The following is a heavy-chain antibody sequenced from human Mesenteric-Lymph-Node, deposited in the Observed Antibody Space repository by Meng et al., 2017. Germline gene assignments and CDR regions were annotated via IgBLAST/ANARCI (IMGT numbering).Heavy chain of an antibody. V-gene: IGHV4-30-4*01. CDR3: ARDLGVATSIAGFVY. Sequence: QVQLQESGPGLVKPSQTLSLICTVSCGSISSGDYYWSWIRQPPAKGLEWIGYIYYSGSTYYNPSLKSRVTISVDTSKNQFSLRLSSVTAADTAVYYCARDLGVATSIAGFVYWGQGTLVTVSS. J-gene: IGHJ4*02. D-gene: IGHD5-12*01. CDR2: IYYSGST. CDR1: CGSISSGDYY.